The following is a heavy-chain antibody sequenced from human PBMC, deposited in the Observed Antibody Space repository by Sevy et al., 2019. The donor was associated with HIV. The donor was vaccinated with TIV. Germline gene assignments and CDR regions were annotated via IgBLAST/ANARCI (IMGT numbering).Heavy chain of an antibody. CDR3: ARESGSSSWYFDY. Sequence: SETLSLTCTVSGCSISSYYWSWIRQPPGKGLEWIGYIYYSGSTNYNPSLKSRVTISVDTSKNQFSLTLSSVTAADTALYYCARESGSSSWYFDYWGQGTLVTVSS. D-gene: IGHD6-13*01. J-gene: IGHJ4*02. CDR1: GCSISSYY. CDR2: IYYSGST. V-gene: IGHV4-59*01.